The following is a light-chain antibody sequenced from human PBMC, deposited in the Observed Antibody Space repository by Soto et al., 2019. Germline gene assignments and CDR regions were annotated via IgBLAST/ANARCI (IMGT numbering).Light chain of an antibody. CDR2: KGS. J-gene: IGKJ3*01. CDR1: KSISIY. Sequence: EIDLTQSPAFLSLSPGDRATLSCRASKSISIYLAWFQQKPGKAPRLLIFKGSGRDPGVPARFSGSGSETDFTLTISSLEPEDSGTYYCHHYNNWPTFGHGTKVDIK. V-gene: IGKV3-11*01. CDR3: HHYNNWPT.